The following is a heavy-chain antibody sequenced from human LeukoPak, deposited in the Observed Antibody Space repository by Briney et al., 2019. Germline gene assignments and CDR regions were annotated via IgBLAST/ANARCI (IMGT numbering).Heavy chain of an antibody. J-gene: IGHJ4*02. D-gene: IGHD6-19*01. V-gene: IGHV1-3*01. CDR1: GFTFSSYA. CDR2: INAGNGNT. Sequence: ASVKVSCKGSGFTFSSYAIHWVRQAPGQRLEWMGWINAGNGNTQYSQKFQDRVTITRDTSASTAYMELRSLRSDDTAVYYCARGRAVAGTGYFDYWGQGTLVTVSS. CDR3: ARGRAVAGTGYFDY.